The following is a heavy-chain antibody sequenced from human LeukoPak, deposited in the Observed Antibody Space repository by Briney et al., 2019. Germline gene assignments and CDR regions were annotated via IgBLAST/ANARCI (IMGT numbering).Heavy chain of an antibody. Sequence: PGGSLRLSCAASGFTFSSYGMHWVRQAPGKGLEWVAVIWYDGSNKYYADSVKGRFTISRDNSKNTLYLQMNSLRAEDTAVYYCAREKGEQWLVPNDAFDIWGQGTMVTVSS. CDR1: GFTFSSYG. V-gene: IGHV3-33*01. CDR3: AREKGEQWLVPNDAFDI. D-gene: IGHD6-19*01. CDR2: IWYDGSNK. J-gene: IGHJ3*02.